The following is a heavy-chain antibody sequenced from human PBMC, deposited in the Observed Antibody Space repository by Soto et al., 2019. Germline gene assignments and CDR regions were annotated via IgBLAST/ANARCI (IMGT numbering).Heavy chain of an antibody. CDR3: ATNSHNCSGGSCPVLSYMDV. J-gene: IGHJ6*03. Sequence: ASVKVSCKVSGYTLTELSMHWVRQAPGKGLEWMGGFDPEDGETIYAQKFQGRVTMTEDTSTDTAYMELSSLRSEDTAVYYCATNSHNCSGGSCPVLSYMDVWGKGTTVPVSS. D-gene: IGHD2-15*01. CDR1: GYTLTELS. CDR2: FDPEDGET. V-gene: IGHV1-24*01.